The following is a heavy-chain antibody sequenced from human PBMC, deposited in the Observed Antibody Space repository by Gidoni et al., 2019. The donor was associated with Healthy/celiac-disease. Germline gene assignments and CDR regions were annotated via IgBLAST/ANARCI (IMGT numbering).Heavy chain of an antibody. J-gene: IGHJ6*02. CDR1: YG. CDR3: ARDVITMATYYYYGMEV. V-gene: IGHV1-46*03. D-gene: IGHD3-10*01. Sequence: YGMHWVRQAPGQGLEWMGIINPSGGSTSYAQKFQGRVTMTRDTSTSTVYMELSSLRSEDTAVYYCARDVITMATYYYYGMEVWGQGTTVTVSS. CDR2: INPSGGST.